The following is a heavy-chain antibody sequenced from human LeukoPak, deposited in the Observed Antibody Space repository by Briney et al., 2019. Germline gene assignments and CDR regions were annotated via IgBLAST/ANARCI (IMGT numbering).Heavy chain of an antibody. CDR2: ISTTSRTI. J-gene: IGHJ4*02. Sequence: GGSLRLSCAASGFTLSSYSMNWVRQAPGKGLVWVSYISTTSRTIHYADSVKGRFTISRDNAKNSLYLQMNSLRAEDTAVYYCARAGHADSFDYWGQGAVVTVSS. CDR1: GFTLSSYS. V-gene: IGHV3-48*01. CDR3: ARAGHADSFDY. D-gene: IGHD2-21*01.